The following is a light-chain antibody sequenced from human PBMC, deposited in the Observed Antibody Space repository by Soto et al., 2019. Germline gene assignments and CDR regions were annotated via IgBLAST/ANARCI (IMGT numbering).Light chain of an antibody. CDR1: QSVLHSSNNKNY. Sequence: DTVMTQSPDSLAVSLGERATINCKSSQSVLHSSNNKNYLAWYQQKPGQPPKLLLYWASTRESGVPDRFSGSGSGTDFTLTISSLQAEDVAVYYCQQHFNIPYTFGQGTRLEIK. V-gene: IGKV4-1*01. CDR2: WAS. CDR3: QQHFNIPYT. J-gene: IGKJ2*01.